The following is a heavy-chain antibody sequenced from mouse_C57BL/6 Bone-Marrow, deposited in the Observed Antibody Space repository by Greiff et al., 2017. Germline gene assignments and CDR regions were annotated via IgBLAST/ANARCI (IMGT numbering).Heavy chain of an antibody. J-gene: IGHJ2*01. CDR1: GYTFTDYY. Sequence: VQLQQSGPELVKPGASVKISCKASGYTFTDYYMNWVKQSHGKSLEWIGDINPNNGGTSYNQKLKGKATLTVDKSSSTAYMELRSLTSEDSAVYYCARDYYGSSCYLDYWGQGTTLTVSS. V-gene: IGHV1-26*01. D-gene: IGHD1-1*01. CDR2: INPNNGGT. CDR3: ARDYYGSSCYLDY.